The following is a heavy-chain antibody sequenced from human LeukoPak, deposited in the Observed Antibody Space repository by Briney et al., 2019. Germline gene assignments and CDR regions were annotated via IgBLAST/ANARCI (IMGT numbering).Heavy chain of an antibody. CDR1: GFTFSSYA. D-gene: IGHD2-21*02. CDR3: ARDVSGDGRPADY. Sequence: PGGSLRLSCAASGFTFSSYATNWVRQAPGKGLEWVSVINSGGSTYYADSVKGRFTISRDNSKNTLYLQMNSLRAEDTAVYYCARDVSGDGRPADYWGQGTLVTVSS. CDR2: INSGGST. V-gene: IGHV3-66*01. J-gene: IGHJ4*02.